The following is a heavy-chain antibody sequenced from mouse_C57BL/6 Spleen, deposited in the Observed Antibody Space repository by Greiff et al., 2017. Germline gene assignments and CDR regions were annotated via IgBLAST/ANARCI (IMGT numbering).Heavy chain of an antibody. CDR2: INPSSGYT. CDR3: AREGIYYDYDGYAMDD. V-gene: IGHV1-7*01. D-gene: IGHD2-4*01. Sequence: QVQLKQSGAELAKPGASVKLSCKASGYTFTSSWMHWVKQRPGQGLEWIGYINPSSGYTKYNQKFKDKATLTADKSSSTAYMQLSSLTYEDSAVYYCAREGIYYDYDGYAMDDWGQGTSVTVSS. CDR1: GYTFTSSW. J-gene: IGHJ4*01.